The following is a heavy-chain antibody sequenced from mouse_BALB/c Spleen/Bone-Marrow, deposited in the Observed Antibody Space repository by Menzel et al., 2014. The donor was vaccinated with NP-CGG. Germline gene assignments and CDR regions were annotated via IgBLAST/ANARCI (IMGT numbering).Heavy chain of an antibody. D-gene: IGHD2-4*01. J-gene: IGHJ3*01. CDR2: ISSGGTT. CDR1: GFTLSSYP. Sequence: EVQLVEPGGGLLKPGGSLKLSCAASGFTLSSYPISWLRQTPQKRLEWVASISSGGTTYYPDSVNGRFTISRDNARNILYLQMSSLRSEDAAMYYCARVVYYDYDVWFAYWGQGTLVTVSA. V-gene: IGHV5-6-5*01. CDR3: ARVVYYDYDVWFAY.